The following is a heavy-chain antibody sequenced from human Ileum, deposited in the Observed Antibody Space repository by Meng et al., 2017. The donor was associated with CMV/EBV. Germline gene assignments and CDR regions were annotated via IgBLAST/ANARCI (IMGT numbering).Heavy chain of an antibody. CDR1: GASVSSGSYY. Sequence: SETLSLTCTFSGASVSSGSYYWSWIRQSPGKGLEWIGYIYYSGSTKYNPSLKSRVTMSLDTSKNQFSLKLSSVTAADTAVYYCATALAPNSDNSEYDYLVYWGQGTLVTVSS. CDR3: ATALAPNSDNSEYDYLVY. D-gene: IGHD2/OR15-2a*01. V-gene: IGHV4-61*01. J-gene: IGHJ4*02. CDR2: IYYSGST.